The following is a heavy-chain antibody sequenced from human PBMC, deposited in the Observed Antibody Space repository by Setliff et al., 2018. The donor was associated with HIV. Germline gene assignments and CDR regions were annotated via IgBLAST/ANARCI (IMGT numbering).Heavy chain of an antibody. D-gene: IGHD3-22*01. J-gene: IGHJ5*02. CDR1: GGSINSGSYY. Sequence: PSETLSLTCTVSGGSINSGSYYWSWIRQPAGKGLEWIGRIYTTGSTNYNPSLKSRVSISLDTSKNHFSLRLSSVTAADTAVYYCARDRRYYDSSGYWYNWFDPWGQGTLVTVSS. V-gene: IGHV4-61*02. CDR3: ARDRRYYDSSGYWYNWFDP. CDR2: IYTTGST.